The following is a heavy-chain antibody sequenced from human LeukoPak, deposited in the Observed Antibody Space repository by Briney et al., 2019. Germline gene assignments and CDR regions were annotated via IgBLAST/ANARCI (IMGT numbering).Heavy chain of an antibody. CDR1: GGSISSSTYY. D-gene: IGHD3-10*01. V-gene: IGHV4-39*01. CDR3: AILGTGSS. CDR2: IYYRGST. J-gene: IGHJ5*02. Sequence: SETLSLTCTVSGGSISSSTYYWGWIRQPPGRGLEWIGTIYYRGSTYYNPSLKSRVTISVDTSNNQFSLRLSSVTAADTAVYYCAILGTGSSWGQGTLVTVPS.